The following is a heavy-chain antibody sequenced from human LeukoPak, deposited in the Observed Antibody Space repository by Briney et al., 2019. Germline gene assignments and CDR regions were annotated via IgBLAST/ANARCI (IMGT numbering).Heavy chain of an antibody. Sequence: ASVKVSCKASGYTFTSYGISWVRQAPGQGLEWMGWISAYNGNTNYAQKLQGRVTMTTDTSTSTGYMELRSLRSDDTAVYYCARVEGIVLMVYAPLGFDYWGQGTLVTVSS. CDR2: ISAYNGNT. CDR1: GYTFTSYG. CDR3: ARVEGIVLMVYAPLGFDY. D-gene: IGHD2-8*01. J-gene: IGHJ4*02. V-gene: IGHV1-18*01.